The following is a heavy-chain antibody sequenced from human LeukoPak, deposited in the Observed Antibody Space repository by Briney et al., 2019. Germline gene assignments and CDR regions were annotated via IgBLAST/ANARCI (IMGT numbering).Heavy chain of an antibody. J-gene: IGHJ4*02. CDR3: ASINTTYGDHDY. Sequence: SETLSLTCTVSGGSISGYYWSWIRQPPGKGLEWIGEINHSGSTNYNPSLKSRVTISVDTSKNQFSLKLSSVTAADTAVYYCASINTTYGDHDYWGQGTLVTVSS. CDR2: INHSGST. V-gene: IGHV4-34*01. CDR1: GGSISGYY. D-gene: IGHD4-17*01.